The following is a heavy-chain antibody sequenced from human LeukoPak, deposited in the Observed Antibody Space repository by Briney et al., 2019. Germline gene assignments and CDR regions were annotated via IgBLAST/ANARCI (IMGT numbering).Heavy chain of an antibody. V-gene: IGHV4-4*07. CDR2: IYTSGST. CDR3: ARDYYDSSGYYLDY. CDR1: GGSISSYY. J-gene: IGHJ4*02. Sequence: SETLSLTRTVSGGSISSYYWRWIRQPAGKGLEGIGRIYTSGSTSYIPSLKSRVTMSVDTSKNQFSLKLSSVTAADTAVYYCARDYYDSSGYYLDYWGQGTLVTVSS. D-gene: IGHD3-22*01.